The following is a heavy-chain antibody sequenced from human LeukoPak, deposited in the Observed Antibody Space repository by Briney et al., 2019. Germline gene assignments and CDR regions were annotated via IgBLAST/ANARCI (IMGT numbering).Heavy chain of an antibody. D-gene: IGHD4-11*01. Sequence: SETLSLTCTVSGGSISSYYWSWIRQPPGKGLEWIGNIYHSGSTNYNPSLKSRVTISVDTSKNQFSLKLSSVTAADTAVYYCARLDYSNYVQDYWGQGTLVTVSS. CDR3: ARLDYSNYVQDY. CDR2: IYHSGST. J-gene: IGHJ4*02. V-gene: IGHV4-59*01. CDR1: GGSISSYY.